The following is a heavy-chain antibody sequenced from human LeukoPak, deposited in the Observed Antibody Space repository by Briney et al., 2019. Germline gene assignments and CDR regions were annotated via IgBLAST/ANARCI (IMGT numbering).Heavy chain of an antibody. V-gene: IGHV3-74*01. D-gene: IGHD3/OR15-3a*01. Sequence: GSLRLSCAAPRFTFSNYWMRWVRQAPGEGLWWVSHTNGDGRSTNYADSVRSRFTISRDNAKNMLYLQMSGLRAEDTAVYYCVRLLDRDYWGQGTLVTVSS. CDR3: VRLLDRDY. CDR1: RFTFSNYW. J-gene: IGHJ4*02. CDR2: TNGDGRST.